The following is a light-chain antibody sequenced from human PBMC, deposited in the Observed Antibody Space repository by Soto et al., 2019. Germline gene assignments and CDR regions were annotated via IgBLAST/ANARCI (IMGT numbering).Light chain of an antibody. Sequence: DIQMTQSPSTLSASVGDRVTITCRASQGISSWLAWYQQKPGKAPKLLIYKASSLESGVPSRFSGSGSGTEFTLTISSLQPDDFATYYCQQYNSYPVFTFGPGTKVDIK. J-gene: IGKJ3*01. CDR3: QQYNSYPVFT. V-gene: IGKV1-5*03. CDR1: QGISSW. CDR2: KAS.